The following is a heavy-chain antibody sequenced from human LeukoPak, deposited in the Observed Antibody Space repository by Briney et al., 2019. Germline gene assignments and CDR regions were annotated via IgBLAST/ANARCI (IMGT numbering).Heavy chain of an antibody. CDR2: AYHSGIT. Sequence: PSETLSLTCAVSGGSITSDNWWLWVRQPPGKGLEWIGEAYHSGITNYNPSLKSRVTMSVDKSKNQFSLSLSSVTAADTAVYHCARGLYSSDAYWGQGILVTVSS. D-gene: IGHD6-19*01. J-gene: IGHJ4*02. CDR3: ARGLYSSDAY. V-gene: IGHV4-4*02. CDR1: GGSITSDNW.